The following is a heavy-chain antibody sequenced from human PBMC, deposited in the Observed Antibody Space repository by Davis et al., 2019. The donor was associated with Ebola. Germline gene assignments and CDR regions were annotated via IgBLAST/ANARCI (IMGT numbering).Heavy chain of an antibody. V-gene: IGHV3-30-3*01. CDR3: ARDGPLFALGDYYYGMDV. D-gene: IGHD3-16*01. CDR2: ISYDGSNK. CDR1: GFTFSRYP. J-gene: IGHJ6*02. Sequence: PGGSLRLSCAASGFTFSRYPMHWVCQAPGKGLEWVALISYDGSNKYYADSVKGRFTISRDNSKNTLYLQMNSLRAEDTAVYYCARDGPLFALGDYYYGMDVWGQGTTVTVSS.